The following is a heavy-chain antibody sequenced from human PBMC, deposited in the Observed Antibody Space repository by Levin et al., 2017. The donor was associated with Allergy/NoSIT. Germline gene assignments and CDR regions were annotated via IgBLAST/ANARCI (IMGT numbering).Heavy chain of an antibody. D-gene: IGHD2/OR15-2a*01. CDR1: GFTFSSYV. J-gene: IGHJ4*02. Sequence: GESLKISCAASGFTFSSYVMHWVRQAPGKGLEWVAVISFDGFNKYYAASVKGRFTISRDNSKNTLYLQMNSLRAEDTGIYYCASNRHERSYSNSWLPFDFWGQGTLLTVTS. CDR3: ASNRHERSYSNSWLPFDF. CDR2: ISFDGFNK. V-gene: IGHV3-30-3*01.